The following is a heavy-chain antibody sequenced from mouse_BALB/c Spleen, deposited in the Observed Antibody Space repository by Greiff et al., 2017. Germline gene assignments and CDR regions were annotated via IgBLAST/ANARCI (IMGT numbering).Heavy chain of an antibody. J-gene: IGHJ3*01. V-gene: IGHV1-14*01. D-gene: IGHD1-2*01. Sequence: EVQLQQSGPELVKPGASVKMSCKASGYTFTSYVMHWVKQKPGQGLEWIGYINPYYDGTKYNEKFKGKATLTSDKSSSTAYMELSSLTSEDSAVYDCARGDSAVRLPFADWGQGTLVTVSA. CDR1: GYTFTSYV. CDR2: INPYYDGT. CDR3: ARGDSAVRLPFAD.